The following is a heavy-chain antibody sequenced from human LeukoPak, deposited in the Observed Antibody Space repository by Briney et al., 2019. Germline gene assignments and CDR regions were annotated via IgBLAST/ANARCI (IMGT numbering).Heavy chain of an antibody. CDR2: ISAYNGNT. CDR3: ARGEALSYCSSTSCYPFDY. CDR1: GGTLSSYA. D-gene: IGHD2-2*01. J-gene: IGHJ4*02. Sequence: ASVKVSCKASGGTLSSYAISWVRQAPGQGLEWMGWISAYNGNTNYAQKLQGRVTMTTDTSTSTAYMELRSLRSDDTAVYYCARGEALSYCSSTSCYPFDYWGQGTLVTVSS. V-gene: IGHV1-18*01.